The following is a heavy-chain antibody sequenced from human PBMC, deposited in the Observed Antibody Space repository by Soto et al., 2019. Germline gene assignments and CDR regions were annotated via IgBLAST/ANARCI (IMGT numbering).Heavy chain of an antibody. D-gene: IGHD3-10*01. J-gene: IGHJ4*02. Sequence: ASVKVSCKSSGYPFTRYGITWVRQAPGQGLEWMGWISPYNGNTNYGQTLQGRVTLTTDTSTSTVYMELRSLRSDDTAVYYCARETHSGAVDYWGQGTLVTVSS. CDR2: ISPYNGNT. CDR3: ARETHSGAVDY. V-gene: IGHV1-18*01. CDR1: GYPFTRYG.